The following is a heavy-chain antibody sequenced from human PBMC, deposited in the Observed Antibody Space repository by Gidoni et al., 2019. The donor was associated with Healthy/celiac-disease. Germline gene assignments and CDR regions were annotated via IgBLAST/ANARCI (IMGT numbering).Heavy chain of an antibody. J-gene: IGHJ6*02. Sequence: QVQLVQSGAEVKKPGSSVKVSCKASGGTFSSSAISWVRQAPGQGLEWMGGIIPIFGTANYAQKFQGRVTITADESTSTAYMELSSLRSEDTAVYYCGAYYDYVWGSLGYYGMDVWGQGTTVTVSS. V-gene: IGHV1-69*01. D-gene: IGHD3-16*01. CDR3: GAYYDYVWGSLGYYGMDV. CDR2: IIPIFGTA. CDR1: GGTFSSSA.